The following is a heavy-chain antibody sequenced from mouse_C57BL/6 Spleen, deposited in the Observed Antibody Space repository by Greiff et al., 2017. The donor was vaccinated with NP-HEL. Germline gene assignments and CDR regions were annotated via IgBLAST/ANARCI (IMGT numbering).Heavy chain of an antibody. J-gene: IGHJ2*01. V-gene: IGHV1-50*01. CDR1: GYTFTSYW. CDR3: ARFYYGYPDY. D-gene: IGHD2-2*01. Sequence: QVQLQQPGAELVKPGASVKLSCKASGYTFTSYWMQWVKQRPGQGLEWIGEIDPSDSYTNYNHKFKGKATLTVDTSSSTAYMQLSSLTSEDSAVYYCARFYYGYPDYGGQGTTLTVSS. CDR2: IDPSDSYT.